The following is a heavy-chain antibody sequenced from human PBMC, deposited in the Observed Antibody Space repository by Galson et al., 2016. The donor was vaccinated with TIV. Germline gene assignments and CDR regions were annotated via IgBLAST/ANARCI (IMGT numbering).Heavy chain of an antibody. CDR2: IRYTGTYT. D-gene: IGHD2-21*01. V-gene: IGHV3-30*02. J-gene: IGHJ4*02. Sequence: SLRLSCATSGFALRNYGMHWVRQAPGKGLEWLAFIRYTGTYTTYADSIQGRFTLSRDISESTPYLQMNNLRPDDTAIYYCVKDQLPYCGGDCFQPPFDSWGQGTLLTVSA. CDR1: GFALRNYG. CDR3: VKDQLPYCGGDCFQPPFDS.